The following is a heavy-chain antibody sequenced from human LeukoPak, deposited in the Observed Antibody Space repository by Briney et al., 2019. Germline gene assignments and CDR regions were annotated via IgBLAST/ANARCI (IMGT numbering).Heavy chain of an antibody. CDR1: GNTFTSYY. D-gene: IGHD3-16*01. J-gene: IGHJ4*02. CDR2: INPSGGST. CDR3: ARGDYVWGITSSSVDY. Sequence: ASGKVSCKASGNTFTSYYMHWGRQAPGQGLEWMGIINPSGGSTSYAQKFQGRVTMTRDTSTSTVYMELSSLRSEDTAVYYCARGDYVWGITSSSVDYWGQGTLVTVSS. V-gene: IGHV1-46*01.